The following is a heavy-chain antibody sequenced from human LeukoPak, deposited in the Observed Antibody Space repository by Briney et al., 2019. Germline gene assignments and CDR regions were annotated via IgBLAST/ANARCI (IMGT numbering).Heavy chain of an antibody. CDR3: ARGPAASGL. CDR1: GGSVSSGGYY. CDR2: MSYSGST. Sequence: SETLSLTCTVSGGSVSSGGYYWSWIRQHPGKGLEWIGYMSYSGSTDYNPSLKSRTAISVDTSKNQFSLELSSVTDADTAVYYCARGPAASGLWGQGTLVTVSS. D-gene: IGHD2-2*01. V-gene: IGHV4-31*03. J-gene: IGHJ4*02.